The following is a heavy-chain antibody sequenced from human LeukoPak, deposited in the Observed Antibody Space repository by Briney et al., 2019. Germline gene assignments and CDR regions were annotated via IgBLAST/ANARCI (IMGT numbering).Heavy chain of an antibody. D-gene: IGHD3-22*01. CDR3: ARGAARYYDSSGSWTVDY. CDR1: GFTFSSYE. J-gene: IGHJ4*02. CDR2: ISSSGSTI. V-gene: IGHV3-48*03. Sequence: GGSLRLSCAASGFTFSSYEMNWVRQAPGKGLEWVSYISSSGSTIYYADSVKGRFTISRDNAKNSLYLQMSSLRAEDTAVYYCARGAARYYDSSGSWTVDYWGQGTLVTVSS.